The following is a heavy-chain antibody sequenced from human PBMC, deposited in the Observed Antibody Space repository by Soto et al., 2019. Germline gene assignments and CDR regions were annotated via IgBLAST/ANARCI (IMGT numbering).Heavy chain of an antibody. CDR1: GYTFTNFG. CDR2: ISAYNGNT. Sequence: QVQLVQSGAEVKKPGASVKVSCKASGYTFTNFGISWVRQAPGQGLEWMGWISAYNGNTNYEQNFQGRVTMTTDTSSRTAYMELRSLRSDDTAVHSFARGGTPIDYWGQGTLVTVSS. J-gene: IGHJ4*02. D-gene: IGHD3-16*01. V-gene: IGHV1-18*01. CDR3: ARGGTPIDY.